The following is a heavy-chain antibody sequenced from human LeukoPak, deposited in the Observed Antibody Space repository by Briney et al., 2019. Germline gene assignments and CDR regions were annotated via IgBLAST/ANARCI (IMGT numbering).Heavy chain of an antibody. Sequence: KPSETLSLTCAVYGGSFSGYYWSWIRQPPGKGLEWIGEINHSGSTNYNPSLKSRVTISVDTSKNQFSLKLSSVTAADTAVYYCARGRYRPYDIVVVPAAPYAFDIWGQGTMVTVSS. CDR3: ARGRYRPYDIVVVPAAPYAFDI. CDR2: INHSGST. V-gene: IGHV4-34*01. CDR1: GGSFSGYY. D-gene: IGHD2-2*01. J-gene: IGHJ3*02.